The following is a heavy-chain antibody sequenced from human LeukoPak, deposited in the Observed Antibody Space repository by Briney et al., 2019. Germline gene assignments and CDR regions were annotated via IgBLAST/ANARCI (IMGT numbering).Heavy chain of an antibody. Sequence: ASVKVSCKASGYTFTSYYMHWLRQAPGQGLEWMGIINPSGGSTSYAQKFQGRVTMTRDTSTSTVNMELSSLRSEDTAVYYCAREAVSDAFDIWGQGTMVTVSS. V-gene: IGHV1-46*01. CDR3: AREAVSDAFDI. D-gene: IGHD3-16*02. CDR2: INPSGGST. CDR1: GYTFTSYY. J-gene: IGHJ3*02.